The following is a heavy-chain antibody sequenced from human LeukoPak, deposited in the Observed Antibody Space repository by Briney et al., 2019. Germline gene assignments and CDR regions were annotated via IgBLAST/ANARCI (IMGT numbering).Heavy chain of an antibody. CDR1: GYTFTSYY. V-gene: IGHV1-46*01. Sequence: ASVKVSCKASGYTFTSYYMHWVRQAPGQGLEWMGIINPSGGSTSYAQKFQGRVTMTRDTSTSTVYMEPSSLRAEDTAVYYCARDIEAAGLFLDYWGQGTLVTVSS. D-gene: IGHD6-13*01. J-gene: IGHJ4*02. CDR2: INPSGGST. CDR3: ARDIEAAGLFLDY.